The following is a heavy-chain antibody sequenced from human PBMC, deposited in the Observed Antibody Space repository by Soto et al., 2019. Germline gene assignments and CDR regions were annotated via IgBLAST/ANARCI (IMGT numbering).Heavy chain of an antibody. CDR3: ARYRRGTGWYYLDY. D-gene: IGHD3-9*01. Sequence: SETLSHTCTVSGDSINNKYWSWVRQSPGRGLEWIGYIYDSGNTNYNPSLKSRVIMSRDTSKNQFSLKLNSVTSADTAVYYCARYRRGTGWYYLDYWGQGTLVTVSS. CDR1: GDSINNKY. V-gene: IGHV4-59*01. CDR2: IYDSGNT. J-gene: IGHJ4*02.